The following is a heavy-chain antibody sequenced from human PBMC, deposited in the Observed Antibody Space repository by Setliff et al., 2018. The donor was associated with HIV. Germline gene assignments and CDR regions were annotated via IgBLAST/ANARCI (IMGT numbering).Heavy chain of an antibody. V-gene: IGHV4-61*02. D-gene: IGHD3-22*01. J-gene: IGHJ4*02. CDR3: ARDSDYYDSSGRHIRLFDY. CDR2: IYTSGST. CDR1: GGSISSGIYY. Sequence: SETLSLTCTVSGGSISSGIYYWSWIRQPAGKGLEWIGRIYTSGSTNYNPSLKSRVTISVDTSKNQFSLKLSSVTATDTAVYYCARDSDYYDSSGRHIRLFDYWGQGTLVTVSS.